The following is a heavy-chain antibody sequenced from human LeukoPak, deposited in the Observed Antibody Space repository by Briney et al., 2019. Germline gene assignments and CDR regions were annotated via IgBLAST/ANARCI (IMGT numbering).Heavy chain of an antibody. CDR2: IYSGGST. V-gene: IGHV3-53*01. D-gene: IGHD5-18*01. Sequence: QSGGSLRLSCAASGFTDSSNYMSWVRQAPGKGLEWVSVIYSGGSTYYADSVKGRFTISRDNAKNSLYLQMNSLRAEDTAVYYCARIHRHSGRYYYYYMDVWGKGTTVTVSS. CDR3: ARIHRHSGRYYYYYMDV. J-gene: IGHJ6*03. CDR1: GFTDSSNY.